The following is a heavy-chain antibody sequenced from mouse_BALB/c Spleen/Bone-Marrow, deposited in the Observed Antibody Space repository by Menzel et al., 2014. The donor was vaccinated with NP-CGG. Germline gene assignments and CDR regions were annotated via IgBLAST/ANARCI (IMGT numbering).Heavy chain of an antibody. CDR2: ISSGGSYT. CDR3: ARDHYGYYTMDY. V-gene: IGHV5-9-4*01. Sequence: EVVLVESGGGLVKPGGSLKLSCAASGFTFSSYAMSWVRQSPEKRLEWVAEISSGGSYTYYPDTVTGRFTISRDNAKNTLYLEMSSLRSEDTPMYYCARDHYGYYTMDYWGQGTSVTVSS. D-gene: IGHD1-2*01. J-gene: IGHJ4*01. CDR1: GFTFSSYA.